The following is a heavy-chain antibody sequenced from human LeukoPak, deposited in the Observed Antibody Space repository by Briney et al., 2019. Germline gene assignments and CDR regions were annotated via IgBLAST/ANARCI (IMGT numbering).Heavy chain of an antibody. D-gene: IGHD6-13*01. Sequence: SETLSLTCAVSGGSISSFYWSWIRQPPGKGLEWIAYLYSTGGRTNYNPSLKSRVTMSVDPSKNHFSLKMNSVTTADTAVYYCARHLAAATSAFDYWGRGALVTVSS. J-gene: IGHJ4*02. CDR3: ARHLAAATSAFDY. CDR1: GGSISSFY. V-gene: IGHV4-59*01. CDR2: LYSTGGRT.